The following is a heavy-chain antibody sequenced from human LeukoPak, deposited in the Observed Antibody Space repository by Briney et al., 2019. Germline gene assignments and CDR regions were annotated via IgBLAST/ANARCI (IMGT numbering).Heavy chain of an antibody. J-gene: IGHJ3*02. CDR1: GYTFTSYG. Sequence: GASVKVSCKASGYTFTSYGISWVRQAPGQGLEWMGWISAYNGNTELAQKFQGRVTLATDASTSTAYVELRSLTSDDTAVYFCARGGSRSRRGDDAFDIWGQGTMVTVSS. D-gene: IGHD3-10*01. CDR2: ISAYNGNT. CDR3: ARGGSRSRRGDDAFDI. V-gene: IGHV1-18*01.